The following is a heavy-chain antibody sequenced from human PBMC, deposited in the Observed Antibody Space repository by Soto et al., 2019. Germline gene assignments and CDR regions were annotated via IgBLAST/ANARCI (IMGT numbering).Heavy chain of an antibody. Sequence: EVQLLESGGGLVQPGGSLRLSCAASGFTFSDYALSWVRQAPGVGPEWVSTISNTGAKTYYADSVKGRITVSRDNFKNTLSLQMNSLSAADTAVYYCAKGGNTNNNYYYYMDVWGKGTAVTVSS. CDR2: ISNTGAKT. CDR3: AKGGNTNNNYYYYMDV. CDR1: GFTFSDYA. J-gene: IGHJ6*03. D-gene: IGHD2-15*01. V-gene: IGHV3-23*01.